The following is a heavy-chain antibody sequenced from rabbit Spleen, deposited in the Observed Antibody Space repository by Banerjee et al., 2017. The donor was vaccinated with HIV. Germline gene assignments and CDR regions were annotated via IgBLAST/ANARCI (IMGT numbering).Heavy chain of an antibody. CDR3: ARDLTGVIGWNFGW. CDR2: IDVSGGSRT. CDR1: GLDFSISYW. V-gene: IGHV1S40*01. D-gene: IGHD4-1*01. J-gene: IGHJ4*01. Sequence: QSLEESGGDLVKPGASLTLTCKASGLDFSISYWICWVRQAPGKGLEWIACIDVSGGSRTYYASWAKGRFTVSKTSSTTVTLQMTSLTVADTATYFCARDLTGVIGWNFGWWGPGTLVTVS.